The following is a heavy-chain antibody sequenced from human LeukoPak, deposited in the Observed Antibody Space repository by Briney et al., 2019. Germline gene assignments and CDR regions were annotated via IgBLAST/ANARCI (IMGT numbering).Heavy chain of an antibody. CDR2: IFPGDSDT. D-gene: IGHD2-15*01. J-gene: IGHJ4*02. Sequence: PGESLKISCKGSEYSFATYWIGWVCQMPGQGLEWMGIIFPGDSDTRYSPSFQGQVTISADKSISTAYLQWSSLKASDTAIYYCASEYCSGGNCYFDYWGQGTLVTVSS. CDR1: EYSFATYW. CDR3: ASEYCSGGNCYFDY. V-gene: IGHV5-51*01.